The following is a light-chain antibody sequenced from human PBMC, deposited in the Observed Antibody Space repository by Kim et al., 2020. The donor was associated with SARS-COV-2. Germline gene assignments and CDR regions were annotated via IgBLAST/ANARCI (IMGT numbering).Light chain of an antibody. Sequence: QPATRTCTGNKNSLSGLGAAWLQQHQGHPPKALSYRNNNRPSGISERISASRSGDTTSLTITGLQPEDEADYYCSAWDTSLNGWMFGGGTKLTVL. CDR1: KNSLSGLG. V-gene: IGLV10-54*01. J-gene: IGLJ3*02. CDR3: SAWDTSLNGWM. CDR2: RNN.